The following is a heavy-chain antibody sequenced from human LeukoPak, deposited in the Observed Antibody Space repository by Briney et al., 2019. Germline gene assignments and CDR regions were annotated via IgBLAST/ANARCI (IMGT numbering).Heavy chain of an antibody. CDR3: ATLTSQTPLHWLNYYYYGMDV. CDR1: GFTFSSYG. CDR2: ISYDGSNK. Sequence: GGSLRLSCAASGFTFSSYGMHWVRQAPGKGLEWVAVISYDGSNKYYADSVKGRFTISRDNSKNTLYLQMNSLRAEDTAVYYCATLTSQTPLHWLNYYYYGMDVWGQGTTVTVSS. J-gene: IGHJ6*02. V-gene: IGHV3-30*03. D-gene: IGHD2-2*01.